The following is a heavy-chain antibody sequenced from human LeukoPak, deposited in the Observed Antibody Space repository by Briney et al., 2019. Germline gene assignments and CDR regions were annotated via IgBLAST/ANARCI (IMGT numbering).Heavy chain of an antibody. CDR2: IYYSGST. CDR3: ARAALSSGWYFY. Sequence: SETLTLTCTVSGASISSYYWSWIRQPPGKGLEWIGYIYYSGSTNYNPSLKSRVTISVDTSKNQFSLKLSSVTAADTAVYYCARAALSSGWYFYWGQGTLVTVSS. CDR1: GASISSYY. V-gene: IGHV4-59*01. J-gene: IGHJ4*02. D-gene: IGHD6-19*01.